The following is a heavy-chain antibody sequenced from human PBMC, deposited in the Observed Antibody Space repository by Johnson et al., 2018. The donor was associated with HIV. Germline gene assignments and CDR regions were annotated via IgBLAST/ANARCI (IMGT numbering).Heavy chain of an antibody. CDR3: AKVAVATAAGGVALDI. V-gene: IGHV3-33*06. J-gene: IGHJ3*02. D-gene: IGHD6-13*01. CDR1: GFTFSSYA. CDR2: IWYDGNNK. Sequence: QVQLVESGGGVVQPGRSLRLSCAASGFTFSSYAMHWVRQAPGKGLDWVAVIWYDGNNKHYSASVKGRFTISRDNSNNILYLQMNSLRVEDTAVYYCAKVAVATAAGGVALDIWGPGTMVTVS.